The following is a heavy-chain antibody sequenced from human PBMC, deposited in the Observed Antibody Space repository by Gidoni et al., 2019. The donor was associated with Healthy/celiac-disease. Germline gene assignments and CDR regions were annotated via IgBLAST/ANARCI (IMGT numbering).Heavy chain of an antibody. CDR1: GFTFSNAW. Sequence: EVQLVVSGGGLVKPGGSLSPSFAAPGFTFSNAWMSWGRQATGKGLEGVGRIKSKNDGGTTDYDAPVKGRVNISRDDSKNTLYMQKNSLKTEDTAVYYCTPQDGTTDYWGQGTLVTVSS. J-gene: IGHJ4*02. CDR3: TPQDGTTDY. CDR2: IKSKNDGGTT. D-gene: IGHD1-7*01. V-gene: IGHV3-15*01.